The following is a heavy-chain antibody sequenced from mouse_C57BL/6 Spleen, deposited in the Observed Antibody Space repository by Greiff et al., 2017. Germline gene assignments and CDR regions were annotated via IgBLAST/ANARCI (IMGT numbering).Heavy chain of an antibody. CDR3: ARAVTSYAMYY. J-gene: IGHJ4*01. V-gene: IGHV1-82*01. D-gene: IGHD2-3*01. CDR2: IYPGDGDT. Sequence: QVQLQQSGPELVKPGASVKISCKASGYAFSSSWMNWVKQRPGKGLEWIGRIYPGDGDTNYNGKFKGKATLTADKSSSTAYMQLSSLTSEDSAVYFCARAVTSYAMYYWGQGTSVTVSS. CDR1: GYAFSSSW.